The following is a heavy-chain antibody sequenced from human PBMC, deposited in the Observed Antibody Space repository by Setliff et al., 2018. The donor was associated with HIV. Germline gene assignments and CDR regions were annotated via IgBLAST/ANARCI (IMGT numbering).Heavy chain of an antibody. CDR1: GGTFSNYG. CDR2: IIPIFGKT. CDR3: ARVSGYSYGWAIDY. J-gene: IGHJ4*02. V-gene: IGHV1-69*13. Sequence: GASVKVSCKASGGTFSNYGISWVRQAPGQGLEWMGGIIPIFGKTNYAQNFQGRVTITADESTSTAYMELSSLRSEDTAVYYCARVSGYSYGWAIDYWGQGTLVTVSS. D-gene: IGHD5-18*01.